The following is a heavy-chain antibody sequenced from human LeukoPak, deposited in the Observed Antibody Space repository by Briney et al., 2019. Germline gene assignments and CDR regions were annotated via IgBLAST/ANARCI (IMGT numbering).Heavy chain of an antibody. Sequence: PGGSLRLSCAASGFTFSGYGMHWVRPAPGKGLEWVAVISYDGSNKYYADSVKGRFTISRDNSKNTLYLQMNSLRAEDTAVYYCAKDRGYCTNGVCYRFDYWGQGTLVTVSS. J-gene: IGHJ4*02. V-gene: IGHV3-30*18. CDR3: AKDRGYCTNGVCYRFDY. CDR1: GFTFSGYG. CDR2: ISYDGSNK. D-gene: IGHD2-8*01.